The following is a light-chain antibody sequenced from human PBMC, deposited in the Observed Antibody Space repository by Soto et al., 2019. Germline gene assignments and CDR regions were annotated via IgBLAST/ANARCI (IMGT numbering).Light chain of an antibody. CDR3: LQDHNYPLT. CDR1: QSIGNE. Sequence: AIQMAQSPSSLSASVGDRVTITCRASQSIGNEVGWFQQKPGKAPKLLIYAAATLQSGVPSRFSGSRSGTDFTLTISSLQPEDFATYYCLQDHNYPLTFGGGTKVEIK. J-gene: IGKJ4*01. V-gene: IGKV1-6*02. CDR2: AAA.